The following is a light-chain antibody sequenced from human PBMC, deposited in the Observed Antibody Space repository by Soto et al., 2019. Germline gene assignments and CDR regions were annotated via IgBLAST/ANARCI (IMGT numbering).Light chain of an antibody. CDR3: AAWDDSLNGPV. Sequence: VLTQPPSASGTPGQRVTISCSGSSSNIGSKTVKWYQQLPGTAPKLLIYNNNQRPSGVPDRFSGSKSGTSASLAISGLQSEDGADYYCAAWDDSLNGPVFGGGTKVTVL. CDR2: NNN. V-gene: IGLV1-44*01. J-gene: IGLJ2*01. CDR1: SSNIGSKT.